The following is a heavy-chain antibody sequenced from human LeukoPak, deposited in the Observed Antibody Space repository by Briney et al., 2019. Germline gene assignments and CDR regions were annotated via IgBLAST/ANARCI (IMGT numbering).Heavy chain of an antibody. Sequence: GGSLRLSCTASGFTVSSNYMSWVRQAPGKGLEWVADIYRGGSTYYAVSAKGSSTISRENYKNTPYVQQISIRADDTAVYYCARGGCSGSYYAPLDYWVQGTVVTVSS. J-gene: IGHJ4*02. CDR3: ARGGCSGSYYAPLDY. D-gene: IGHD3-10*02. CDR2: IYRGGST. V-gene: IGHV3-66*01. CDR1: GFTVSSNY.